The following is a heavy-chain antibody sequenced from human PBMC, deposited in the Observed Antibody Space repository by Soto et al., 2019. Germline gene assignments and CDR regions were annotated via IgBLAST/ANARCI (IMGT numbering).Heavy chain of an antibody. CDR1: GFTFSGYE. CDR2: ISGSGSTI. J-gene: IGHJ6*02. CDR3: AREVVVFAVIIPTPMDV. D-gene: IGHD3-22*01. Sequence: PGGSLRLSCAASGFTFSGYEMNWVRQAPGKGLEWVSYISGSGSTIYYADSVKGRFTISRDNAKDSLYLQMNSLRAEDTAVYYCAREVVVFAVIIPTPMDVWGQGTTVTVSS. V-gene: IGHV3-48*03.